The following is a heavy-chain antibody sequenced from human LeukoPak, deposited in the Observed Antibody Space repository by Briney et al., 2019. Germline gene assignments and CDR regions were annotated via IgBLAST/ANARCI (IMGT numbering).Heavy chain of an antibody. CDR1: GGSISSYY. D-gene: IGHD2-2*01. CDR2: IYTSGST. CDR3: ARERVMDQLLFFDY. V-gene: IGHV4-4*07. Sequence: SETLSLTCTVSGGSISSYYWSWIRQPAGKGLEWIGRIYTSGSTNYNPSLKSRVTMSVDTSKNQFSLKLSSVTAEDTAVYYCARERVMDQLLFFDYWGQGTLVTVSS. J-gene: IGHJ4*02.